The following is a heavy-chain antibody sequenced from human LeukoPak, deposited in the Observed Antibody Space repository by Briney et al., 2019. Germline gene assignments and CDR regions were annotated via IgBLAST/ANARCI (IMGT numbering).Heavy chain of an antibody. Sequence: ASVKVSCKASGYTFTGYYMHWVRQAPGQGLEWMGWINPNSGGTNYAQKFQGRVTMTRDTSISTAYMELSRLRSDDTAVYYCARVGSSGYYYGDLDYWGKGTLVTVSS. CDR2: INPNSGGT. V-gene: IGHV1-2*02. J-gene: IGHJ4*02. CDR1: GYTFTGYY. D-gene: IGHD3-22*01. CDR3: ARVGSSGYYYGDLDY.